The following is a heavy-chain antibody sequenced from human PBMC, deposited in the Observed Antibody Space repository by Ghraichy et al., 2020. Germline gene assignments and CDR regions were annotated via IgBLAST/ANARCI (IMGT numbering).Heavy chain of an antibody. J-gene: IGHJ4*02. CDR2: IYSGVRI. V-gene: IGHV3-53*01. CDR3: ARGGPAAILESYYFDY. Sequence: GESLNISCAVSGFTVSSTYMSWVRQAPGKGLEWVSVIYSGVRIDYADSVKGRFTISRDNSKNALYLQMNSLRAEDTAVYYWARGGPAAILESYYFDYWGQGTLVTVSS. CDR1: GFTVSSTY. D-gene: IGHD2-2*01.